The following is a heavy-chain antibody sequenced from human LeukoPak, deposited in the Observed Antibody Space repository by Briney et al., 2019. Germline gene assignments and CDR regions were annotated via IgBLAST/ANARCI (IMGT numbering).Heavy chain of an antibody. V-gene: IGHV4-34*01. D-gene: IGHD3-16*01. Sequence: SETLPLTCAVYGGSFSGYYWSWIRQPPGKGLEWIGEINHSGSTNYNPSLKSRVTISVDTSKNQFSLKLSSVTAADTAVYYCARRGRLQRGYFDYWGQGTLVTVSS. CDR1: GGSFSGYY. CDR3: ARRGRLQRGYFDY. CDR2: INHSGST. J-gene: IGHJ4*02.